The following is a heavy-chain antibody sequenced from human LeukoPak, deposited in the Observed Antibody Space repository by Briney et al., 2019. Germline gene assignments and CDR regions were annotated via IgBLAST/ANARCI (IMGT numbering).Heavy chain of an antibody. CDR2: ISGSGGST. CDR1: GFTFSSYA. Sequence: GGSLRLSCAASGFTFSSYATSWVRQAPGKGLEWVSTISGSGGSTYYADSVKGRFTISRDNSKNTLYLQMNSLRAEDTAVYYCASRNQIWFGDDAFDIWGQGTMVTVSS. V-gene: IGHV3-23*01. CDR3: ASRNQIWFGDDAFDI. J-gene: IGHJ3*02. D-gene: IGHD3-10*01.